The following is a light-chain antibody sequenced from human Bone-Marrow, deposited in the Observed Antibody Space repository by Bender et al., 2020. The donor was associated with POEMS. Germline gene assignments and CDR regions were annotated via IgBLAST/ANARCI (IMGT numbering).Light chain of an antibody. CDR1: ISTVESYNF. V-gene: IGLV2-23*02. J-gene: IGLJ2*01. Sequence: QSVLTQPASVSGALGQSITISCTGGISTVESYNFVSWYQHHPGKAPKLVIYEVSERPSGVSTRFSGSKSGKTASLTISGLQTEDEADYFCQSYAGNTTVIFGGGTKLTVL. CDR2: EVS. CDR3: QSYAGNTTVI.